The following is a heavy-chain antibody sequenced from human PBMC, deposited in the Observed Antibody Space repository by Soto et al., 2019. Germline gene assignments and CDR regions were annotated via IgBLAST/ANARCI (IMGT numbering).Heavy chain of an antibody. D-gene: IGHD3-10*02. CDR3: ARGTVYVPFLFPCLDV. V-gene: IGHV4-38-2*01. CDR1: GYSISSGYY. J-gene: IGHJ6*02. Sequence: SETLSLTCAVSGYSISSGYYWGWLRQPPGKGLEWTGSIYHGGSTYYNPSLNSRVTLSIDMTNNHVSLILNSVTAADTAVYYCARGTVYVPFLFPCLDVWGQGTTVTVSS. CDR2: IYHGGST.